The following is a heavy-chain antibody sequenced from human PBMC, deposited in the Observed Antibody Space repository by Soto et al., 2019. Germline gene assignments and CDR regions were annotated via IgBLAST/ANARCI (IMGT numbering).Heavy chain of an antibody. J-gene: IGHJ6*02. CDR2: IWYDGINK. CDR3: ARDLAYYDILSGYLGHGMDV. Sequence: GGSLRLSCAASGLTFSGYGMHWLRQAPGKGLEWLAVIWYDGINKYYADSVKGRLAISRDNSKNTLYLQMNSLRAEDTAVYFCARDLAYYDILSGYLGHGMDVWGQGTTVTVSS. V-gene: IGHV3-33*01. CDR1: GLTFSGYG. D-gene: IGHD3-9*01.